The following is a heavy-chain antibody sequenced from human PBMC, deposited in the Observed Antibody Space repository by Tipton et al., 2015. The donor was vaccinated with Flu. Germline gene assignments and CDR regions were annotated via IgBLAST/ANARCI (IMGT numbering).Heavy chain of an antibody. V-gene: IGHV4-34*01. D-gene: IGHD3-9*01. CDR1: GGPFSGYY. Sequence: LRLSCAVYGGPFSGYYWSWIRQPPGKGLEWIGEINHSGSTNYNPSLKSRVTISVDTSKNQFSLKLSSVTAADTAVYYCTRKEYDILSGYYNGVDYWGQGTLVTVSS. CDR3: TRKEYDILSGYYNGVDY. CDR2: INHSGST. J-gene: IGHJ4*02.